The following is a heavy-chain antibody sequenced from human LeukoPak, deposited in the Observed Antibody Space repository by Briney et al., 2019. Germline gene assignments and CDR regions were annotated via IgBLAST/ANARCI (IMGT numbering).Heavy chain of an antibody. CDR1: GGTFSSYA. Sequence: SVKVSCKASGGTFSSYAISWVRQAPGQGLEWMGGIIPIFGTANYAQKFQGRVTITADKSTSTAYMELSSLRSEDTAVYYCARELGYSYGSFDYWGQGSLVTVSS. V-gene: IGHV1-69*06. CDR2: IIPIFGTA. CDR3: ARELGYSYGSFDY. J-gene: IGHJ4*02. D-gene: IGHD5-18*01.